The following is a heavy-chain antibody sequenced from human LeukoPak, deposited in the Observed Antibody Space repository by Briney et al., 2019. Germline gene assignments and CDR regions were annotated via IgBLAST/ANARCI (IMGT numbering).Heavy chain of an antibody. J-gene: IGHJ4*02. CDR3: ANGVRYSSGWYGNFDY. D-gene: IGHD6-19*01. Sequence: PGGSLRLSCAASGFTFSSYGMHWVRQAPGKGLEWVAVISYDGSNKYYADSVKGRFTISRDNSKNTLYLQMNSLRAEDTAVYYCANGVRYSSGWYGNFDYWGQGTLVAVSS. CDR1: GFTFSSYG. CDR2: ISYDGSNK. V-gene: IGHV3-30*18.